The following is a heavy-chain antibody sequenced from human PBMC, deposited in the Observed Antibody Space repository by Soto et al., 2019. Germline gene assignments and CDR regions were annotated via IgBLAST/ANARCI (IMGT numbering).Heavy chain of an antibody. CDR3: ATRYCSGGSCFGPWRGGMDV. V-gene: IGHV1-69*01. Sequence: QVQLVQSGAEMKKPGSSVKVSCKASGGTFSSYAISWVRQAPGQGLEWMGGIIPIFGTANYAQKFQGRVTITADESTSTAYMELSSLRSEDTAVYYCATRYCSGGSCFGPWRGGMDVWGQGTTVTVSS. CDR2: IIPIFGTA. CDR1: GGTFSSYA. D-gene: IGHD2-15*01. J-gene: IGHJ6*02.